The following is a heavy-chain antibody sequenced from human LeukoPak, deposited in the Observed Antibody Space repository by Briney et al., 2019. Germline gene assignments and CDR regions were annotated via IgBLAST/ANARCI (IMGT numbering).Heavy chain of an antibody. CDR1: GFAFNVYP. Sequence: PGGSLRLSCTASGFAFNVYPMSWLRQPPGKGLDSVTTINVNGCTQYYADSVRGRFTISRDNSKNALYLQLNTLRADDTASYYCAKPISGGLAVTADWFHPWGQGTLVVVSS. V-gene: IGHV3-23*01. D-gene: IGHD6-19*01. J-gene: IGHJ5*01. CDR2: INVNGCTQ. CDR3: AKPISGGLAVTADWFHP.